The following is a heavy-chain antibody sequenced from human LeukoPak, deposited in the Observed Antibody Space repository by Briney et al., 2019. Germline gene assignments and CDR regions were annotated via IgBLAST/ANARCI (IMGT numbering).Heavy chain of an antibody. Sequence: GGSLRLSCAASGFTFSSYLMHWVRQAPGKELVWVSRINSDGSSTSCADSVKGRFTISRDNAKNTLSLQMSSLRAEDTAVYYCARGSGWYYFDYWGQGSLVTVSS. V-gene: IGHV3-74*01. D-gene: IGHD6-19*01. CDR3: ARGSGWYYFDY. J-gene: IGHJ4*02. CDR2: INSDGSST. CDR1: GFTFSSYL.